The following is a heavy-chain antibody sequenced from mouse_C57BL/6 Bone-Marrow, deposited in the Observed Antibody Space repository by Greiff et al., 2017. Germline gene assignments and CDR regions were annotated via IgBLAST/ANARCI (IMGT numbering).Heavy chain of an antibody. J-gene: IGHJ3*01. CDR2: IDPSDSYT. CDR1: GYTFTSYW. CDR3: ARKGIYDYDGGFAY. Sequence: QVQLQQPGAELVMPGASVKLSCKASGYTFTSYWMHWVKQRPGQGLEWIGEIDPSDSYTNYNQKFKGKSTLTVDKSSSTAYMQLSSLTSEESAVYYCARKGIYDYDGGFAYWGQGTLVTVSA. D-gene: IGHD2-4*01. V-gene: IGHV1-69*01.